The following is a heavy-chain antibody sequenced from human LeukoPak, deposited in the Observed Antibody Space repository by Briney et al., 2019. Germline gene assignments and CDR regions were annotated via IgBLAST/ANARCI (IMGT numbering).Heavy chain of an antibody. D-gene: IGHD6-13*01. Sequence: GGSLRLSCAASRFTFSSYGMHWVRQSPGKGLEWVTFIRYDGSTKYYADSLKGRFTISRDNSKNTLYLQMNSLRAEDTAVYYCAKDLYHSSSSPFDYWGQGTLVTVSS. CDR1: RFTFSSYG. CDR2: IRYDGSTK. CDR3: AKDLYHSSSSPFDY. V-gene: IGHV3-30*02. J-gene: IGHJ4*02.